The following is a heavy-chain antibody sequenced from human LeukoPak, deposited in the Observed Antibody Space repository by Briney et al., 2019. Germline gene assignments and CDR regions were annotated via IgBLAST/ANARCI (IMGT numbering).Heavy chain of an antibody. CDR3: AKARNVEMATIDYGMDV. CDR2: ISWNSGSI. V-gene: IGHV3-9*01. CDR1: GVTFADYA. Sequence: GRSLRPSCAASGVTFADYAMHWVRHAPGKGLEWVSGISWNSGSIGYADSVKGRFTISRDNAKNSLYLQMNSLRAEDTAVYYCAKARNVEMATIDYGMDVWGQGTTVTVSS. D-gene: IGHD5-24*01. J-gene: IGHJ6*02.